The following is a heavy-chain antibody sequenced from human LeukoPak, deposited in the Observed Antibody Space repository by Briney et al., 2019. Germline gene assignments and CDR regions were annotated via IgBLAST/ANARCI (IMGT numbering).Heavy chain of an antibody. V-gene: IGHV3-30*01. D-gene: IGHD4-23*01. CDR3: ARVDQRWWPPSTQYFDY. J-gene: IGHJ4*02. CDR2: ISYDGSNK. CDR1: GFTFSSYA. Sequence: GGSLRLSCAASGFTFSSYAMHWVRQAPGKGLEWVAVISYDGSNKYYADSVKGRFTISRDNSKNTLYLQMNSLRAEDTAVYYCARVDQRWWPPSTQYFDYWGQGTLVTVSS.